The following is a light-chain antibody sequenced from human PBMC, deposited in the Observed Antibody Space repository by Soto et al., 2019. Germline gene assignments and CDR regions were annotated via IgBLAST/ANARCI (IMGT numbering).Light chain of an antibody. J-gene: IGKJ1*01. Sequence: DLQMTQSPSTLSASVGDRVTITCRASQSINTWLAWYQQKPGKAPNLLIYKVSNLESGVPSRFSGGGSGTEFTLTISSLQPDDFATYYCQQYNSNSWTFGQGTKVEI. CDR3: QQYNSNSWT. V-gene: IGKV1-5*03. CDR1: QSINTW. CDR2: KVS.